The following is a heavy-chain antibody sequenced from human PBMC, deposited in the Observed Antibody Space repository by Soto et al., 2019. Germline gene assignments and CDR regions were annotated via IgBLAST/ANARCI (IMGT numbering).Heavy chain of an antibody. V-gene: IGHV3-21*01. D-gene: IGHD7-27*01. Sequence: GGSLRLSCAASGFTFSSYSMNWVRQAPGKGLEWVSSISSSSSYIYYADSVKGRFTISRDNAKNSLYLQMNSLRAEDTAVYYCARDRLTGNYYYGMDVWGQGTTVTVSS. CDR3: ARDRLTGNYYYGMDV. CDR2: ISSSSSYI. CDR1: GFTFSSYS. J-gene: IGHJ6*02.